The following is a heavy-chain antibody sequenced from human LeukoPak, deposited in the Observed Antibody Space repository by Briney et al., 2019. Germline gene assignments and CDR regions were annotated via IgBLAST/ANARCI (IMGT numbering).Heavy chain of an antibody. CDR1: GFTFRDYW. V-gene: IGHV3-74*01. D-gene: IGHD1-26*01. CDR3: ASLTDIEAGAVRY. CDR2: ISSDGSTT. Sequence: PGGSLRLSCAASGFTFRDYWMYWVRQVPGKGLVWVSHISSDGSTTNYADSVKGRFTISRDNAKNTVSLQINSLRAEDTAVYYCASLTDIEAGAVRYWGQGTLVTVSS. J-gene: IGHJ4*02.